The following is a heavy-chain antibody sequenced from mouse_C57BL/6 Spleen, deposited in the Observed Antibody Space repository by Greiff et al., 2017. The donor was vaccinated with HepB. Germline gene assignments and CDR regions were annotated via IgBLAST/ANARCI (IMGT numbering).Heavy chain of an antibody. D-gene: IGHD1-1*01. CDR3: ARDYGSSYDYYFDY. V-gene: IGHV2-9-1*01. J-gene: IGHJ2*01. Sequence: QVQLVESGPGLVAPSQSLSITCTVSGFSLTSYAISWVRQPPGKGLEWLGVIWTGGGTNYNSALKSRLSISKDNSKSQVFLKMNSLQTDDTARYYCARDYGSSYDYYFDYWGQGTTLTVSS. CDR2: IWTGGGT. CDR1: GFSLTSYA.